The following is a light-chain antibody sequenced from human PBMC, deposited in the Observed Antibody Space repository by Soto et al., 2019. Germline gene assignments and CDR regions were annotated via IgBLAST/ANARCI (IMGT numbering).Light chain of an antibody. Sequence: GLTQSPATLSLSPGERATLSCRASQSVSSYLAWYQQKPGQAPRLLIHDASNRATGIPARFSGSGSGTDFTLTISSLEPEDFAVYYCQQRSNWPSITFGQGTRLGI. CDR3: QQRSNWPSIT. CDR2: DAS. CDR1: QSVSSY. V-gene: IGKV3-11*01. J-gene: IGKJ5*01.